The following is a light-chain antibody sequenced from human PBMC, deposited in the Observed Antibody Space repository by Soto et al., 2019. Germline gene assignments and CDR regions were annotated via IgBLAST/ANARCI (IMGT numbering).Light chain of an antibody. V-gene: IGKV3-15*01. CDR3: HQYHNWPPGT. CDR1: QSVGSN. J-gene: IGKJ1*01. Sequence: EIVVTQSPATLSVSPGERATLSCRASQSVGSNLAWYQQKPGQAPRLLIYGASTRATGIPARFSGSGSGTEFTLTISSLQSEDFAVYYCHQYHNWPPGTFGQGTKVEIK. CDR2: GAS.